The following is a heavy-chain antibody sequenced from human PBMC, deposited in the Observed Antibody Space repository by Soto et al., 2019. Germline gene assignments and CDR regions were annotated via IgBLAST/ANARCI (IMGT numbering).Heavy chain of an antibody. D-gene: IGHD3-10*01. Sequence: ASVKVSCKASGYTFTSYAMHWVRQAPGQRLEWMGWINAGNGNTKYSQKFQGRVTITRDTSAGTAYMELSSLRSEDTAVYYCARDHETYYYGSGSYYNRPQFDYWGQGTLVTVSS. V-gene: IGHV1-3*01. CDR2: INAGNGNT. CDR3: ARDHETYYYGSGSYYNRPQFDY. J-gene: IGHJ4*02. CDR1: GYTFTSYA.